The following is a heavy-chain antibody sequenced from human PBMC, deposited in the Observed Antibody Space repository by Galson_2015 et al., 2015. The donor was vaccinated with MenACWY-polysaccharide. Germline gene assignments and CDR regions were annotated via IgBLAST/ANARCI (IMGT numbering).Heavy chain of an antibody. CDR3: ARAGYKASDY. CDR1: GYTFTSDE. V-gene: IGHV1-8*01. J-gene: IGHJ4*02. D-gene: IGHD5-18*01. CDR2: MNPNSGNI. Sequence: SVKVSCKASGYTFTSDEINWVRQAPGQGLEWMGWMNPNSGNIGYAQKFLGKFTMTRDTSIGAAYMKLNDLRPEHTAVYYCARAGYKASDYWGQGTLVTVSS.